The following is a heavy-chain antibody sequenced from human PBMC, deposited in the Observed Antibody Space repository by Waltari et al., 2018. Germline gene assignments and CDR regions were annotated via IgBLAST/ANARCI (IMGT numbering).Heavy chain of an antibody. CDR2: VSAYNGNT. Sequence: QVQLVQSGAEVKKPGASVKVSCKASGYTFTSYGITWVRQAAGQGLEWMGWVSAYNGNTNFAQKLQGRVTMTTDTSTNTAYMDLRSLRSDDTAVYYCARDWYTSSTDVRPDYWGQGTLVTVSS. V-gene: IGHV1-18*01. CDR3: ARDWYTSSTDVRPDY. J-gene: IGHJ4*02. CDR1: GYTFTSYG. D-gene: IGHD6-6*01.